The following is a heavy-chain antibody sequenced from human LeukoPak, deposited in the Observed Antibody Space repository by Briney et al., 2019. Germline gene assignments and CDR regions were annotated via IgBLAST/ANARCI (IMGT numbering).Heavy chain of an antibody. CDR3: ARDLGVPAAKYYYYYYYMDV. J-gene: IGHJ6*03. CDR1: GGSISSGSYY. V-gene: IGHV4-61*02. D-gene: IGHD2-2*01. Sequence: SQTLSLTCTVPGGSISSGSYYWSWIRQPAGKGLEWIGRIYTSGSTNYNPSLKSRVTISVDTSKNQFSLKLSSVTAADTAVYYCARDLGVPAAKYYYYYYYMDVWGKGTTVTVSS. CDR2: IYTSGST.